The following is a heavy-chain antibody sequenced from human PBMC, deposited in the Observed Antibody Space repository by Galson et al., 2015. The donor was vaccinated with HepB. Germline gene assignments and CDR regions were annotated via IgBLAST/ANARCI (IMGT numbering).Heavy chain of an antibody. CDR3: ARKTKTGSHGGGVDY. D-gene: IGHD1-1*01. J-gene: IGHJ4*02. CDR2: ISTDSLTI. Sequence: SLRLSCAASGFTFSSHAMNWVRQAAGKGLEWVYSISTDSLTIYYGDSVKGRFTISRDNAKNSLYLQMNSLRAEDTAVYYCARKTKTGSHGGGVDYWGQGTLVTVSS. CDR1: GFTFSSHA. V-gene: IGHV3-48*01.